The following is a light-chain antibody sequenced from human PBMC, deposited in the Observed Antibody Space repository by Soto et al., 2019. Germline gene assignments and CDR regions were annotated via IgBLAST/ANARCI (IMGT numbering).Light chain of an antibody. Sequence: DIQLTQSPSFLSASVGDRVTITCRASQGINIFLAWFQQKPGKAPNLLISAASTLQSGVPSRFSGSGSETEFTLTITSLQPEDSATYYCQQYDTSPRTFGQGTKVE. CDR2: AAS. V-gene: IGKV1-9*01. J-gene: IGKJ1*01. CDR1: QGINIF. CDR3: QQYDTSPRT.